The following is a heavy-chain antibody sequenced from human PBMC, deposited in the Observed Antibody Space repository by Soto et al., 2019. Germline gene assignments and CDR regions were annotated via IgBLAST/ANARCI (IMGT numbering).Heavy chain of an antibody. Sequence: SVKVSCKASGGTFSSYTISWVRQAPGQGLEWMGRIIPILGIANYAQKFQGRVTITADKSTSTVYMELSSLRSEDTVVYYCARDLSGYSSGWYDSWGQGTLVTVSS. CDR1: GGTFSSYT. CDR2: IIPILGIA. CDR3: ARDLSGYSSGWYDS. D-gene: IGHD6-19*01. V-gene: IGHV1-69*04. J-gene: IGHJ5*01.